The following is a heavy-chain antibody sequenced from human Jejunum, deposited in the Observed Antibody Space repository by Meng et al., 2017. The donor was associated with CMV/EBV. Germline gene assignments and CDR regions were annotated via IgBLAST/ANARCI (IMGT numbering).Heavy chain of an antibody. J-gene: IGHJ5*01. D-gene: IGHD4-23*01. V-gene: IGHV4-34*02. CDR1: SGSVTGAY. Sequence: QVPLQQWGAGLLKPLXTLSLTCTVYSGSVTGAYWTWIRQSPGRRLEWIGEVIHGGSASYNPSLDGRFSMSVDASKNQVFLKLSSVTAADTAVYYCARGWIRTPDSWGQGTLFNVSS. CDR3: ARGWIRTPDS. CDR2: VIHGGSA.